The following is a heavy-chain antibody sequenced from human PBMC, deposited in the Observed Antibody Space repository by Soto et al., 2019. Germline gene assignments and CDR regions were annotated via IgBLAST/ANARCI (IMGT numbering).Heavy chain of an antibody. CDR3: AKDIRGRTPASVYNYFDP. D-gene: IGHD6-13*01. V-gene: IGHV4-59*01. Sequence: SETLSLTCTVSGGSSSSDYWSWIRQPPGKGLEWIGYIHYSGSTDYNPSLKSRVTISVDTSKNQFSLKLSSVTAADTAVYYCAKDIRGRTPASVYNYFDPWGQGTPVTVSS. CDR1: GGSSSSDY. J-gene: IGHJ5*02. CDR2: IHYSGST.